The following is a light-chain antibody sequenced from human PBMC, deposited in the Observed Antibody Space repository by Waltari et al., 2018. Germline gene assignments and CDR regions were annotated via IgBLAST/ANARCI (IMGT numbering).Light chain of an antibody. CDR2: RAS. V-gene: IGKV3-20*01. J-gene: IGKJ1*01. Sequence: EIVLTQSPGTASLSPGDRVTLSCRASQSVGSSSLAWYQQKPGQAPRIVIYRASRRATGNPDRFSGSGAGTDFSLTISRMEPEYFAVYYCQQHGTLPATFGQGTKVEIK. CDR3: QQHGTLPAT. CDR1: QSVGSSS.